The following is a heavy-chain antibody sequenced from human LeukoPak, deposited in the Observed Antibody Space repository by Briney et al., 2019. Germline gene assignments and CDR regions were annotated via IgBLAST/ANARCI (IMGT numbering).Heavy chain of an antibody. Sequence: PGGSLRLSCAASGFTFSSYAMSWVRQAPGKGLEWVSAITDDGGDTYHADSVKGRFTTSRDNSKNTLYLQMNGLRVDDTALYYCAKGSRSSRPYYFDYWGQGTLVTVSS. CDR1: GFTFSSYA. V-gene: IGHV3-23*01. J-gene: IGHJ4*02. CDR3: AKGSRSSRPYYFDY. D-gene: IGHD6-6*01. CDR2: ITDDGGDT.